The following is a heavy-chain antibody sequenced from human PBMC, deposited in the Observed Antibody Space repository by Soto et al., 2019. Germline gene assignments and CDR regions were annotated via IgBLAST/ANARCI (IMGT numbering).Heavy chain of an antibody. CDR2: INPNSGGT. D-gene: IGHD3-22*01. CDR3: AKAYYDSSGYYTGDY. J-gene: IGHJ4*02. V-gene: IGHV1-2*02. Sequence: ASVKVSCKXSGYTFTGYYMHWVRQAPGQGLEWMGWINPNSGGTNYAQKFQGRVTMTRDTSISTAYMELSRLRSDDTAVYHCAKAYYDSSGYYTGDYWGQGALVTVSS. CDR1: GYTFTGYY.